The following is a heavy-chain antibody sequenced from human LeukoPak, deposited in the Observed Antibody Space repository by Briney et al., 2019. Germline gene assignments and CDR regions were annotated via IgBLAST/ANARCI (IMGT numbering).Heavy chain of an antibody. Sequence: ASVKVSCKASGYTFTSYDINWVRQATGQGREWMGWMNPNSGNTGYTQKFQGRVTMTRNTSISTAYMELSSLRSEDTAVYYCARTRRGYSYGYSYYYYYMDVWGKGTTVTVSS. J-gene: IGHJ6*03. CDR3: ARTRRGYSYGYSYYYYYMDV. D-gene: IGHD5-18*01. V-gene: IGHV1-8*01. CDR1: GYTFTSYD. CDR2: MNPNSGNT.